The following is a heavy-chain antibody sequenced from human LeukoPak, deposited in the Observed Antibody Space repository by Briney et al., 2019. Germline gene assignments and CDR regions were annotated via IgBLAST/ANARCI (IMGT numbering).Heavy chain of an antibody. D-gene: IGHD3-10*02. V-gene: IGHV3-48*03. Sequence: PGGSLRLSCSAPGFTFSCYEMNSVRQAPGKGLEWVSYNSSSGSTIYYVDSVKGRFTISIDNAKNSLYLQMNSLRAEDTAVYYCAELGITMIGGVWGKGTTVTISS. J-gene: IGHJ6*03. CDR3: AELGITMIGGV. CDR1: GFTFSCYE. CDR2: NSSSGSTI.